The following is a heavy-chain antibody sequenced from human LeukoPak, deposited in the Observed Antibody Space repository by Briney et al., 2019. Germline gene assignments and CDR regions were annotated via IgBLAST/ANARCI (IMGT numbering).Heavy chain of an antibody. J-gene: IGHJ4*02. Sequence: PGGSLRLSCTASGFTFSNSWMYWVRQAPGKGLEWVANIWHDGTENYYGGSVKGRFTISRDNANNALFLQMNSLRVEDTAVYYCARGRVGHTGNFDYWGQGTLVTVSS. D-gene: IGHD1-26*01. CDR2: IWHDGTEN. V-gene: IGHV3-7*04. CDR3: ARGRVGHTGNFDY. CDR1: GFTFSNSW.